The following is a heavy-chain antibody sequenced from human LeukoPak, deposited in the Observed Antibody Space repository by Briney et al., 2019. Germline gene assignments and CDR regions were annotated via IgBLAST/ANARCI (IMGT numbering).Heavy chain of an antibody. V-gene: IGHV4-34*01. CDR2: INHSGST. Sequence: SETLSLTCAVYGGSFSGYYWSWIRQPPGKGLEWIGEINHSGSTNYNPSLKSRVTISVDTSKSQFSLKLSSVTAADTAVYYCARGLTLTYYYGMDVWGQGTTVTVSS. CDR3: ARGLTLTYYYGMDV. J-gene: IGHJ6*02. D-gene: IGHD3-9*01. CDR1: GGSFSGYY.